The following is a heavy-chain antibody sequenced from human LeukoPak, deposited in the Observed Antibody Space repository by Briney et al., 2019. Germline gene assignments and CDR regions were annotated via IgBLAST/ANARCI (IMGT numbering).Heavy chain of an antibody. Sequence: GGSLRLSCAASGFTFSDSYMSWIRQAPGKGLEWVSYISSSGSTIYYADSVKGRFTISRDNAKNSLYLQMNSLRAEDTAVYYCARFLRLIVGVSLPAFDIWGQGTMVTVSS. CDR3: ARFLRLIVGVSLPAFDI. CDR2: ISSSGSTI. CDR1: GFTFSDSY. V-gene: IGHV3-11*01. D-gene: IGHD1-26*01. J-gene: IGHJ3*02.